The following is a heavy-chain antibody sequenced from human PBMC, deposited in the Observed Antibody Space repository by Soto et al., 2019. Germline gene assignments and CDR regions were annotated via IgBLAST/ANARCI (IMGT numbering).Heavy chain of an antibody. D-gene: IGHD3-10*01. CDR2: IIPTFGTA. J-gene: IGHJ4*02. Sequence: GDSVKVSCNASGGTFSSYAISWVRQAPGQGLEWMGGIIPTFGTANYAQKFQGRVTITADESTSTAYMELSSLRSEDTAVYYCAREDYGSGSYYDYWGQGTLVTVSS. CDR1: GGTFSSYA. CDR3: AREDYGSGSYYDY. V-gene: IGHV1-69*13.